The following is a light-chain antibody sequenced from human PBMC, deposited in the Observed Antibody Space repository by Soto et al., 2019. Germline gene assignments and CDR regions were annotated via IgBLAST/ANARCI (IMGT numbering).Light chain of an antibody. V-gene: IGKV1-5*02. CDR3: QQYSVYWT. CDR1: KSVSTR. CDR2: DAS. J-gene: IGKJ1*01. Sequence: IQMAHSPSSLSASVEDRITFIFRASKSVSTRLAWYQQKPGKAPKVLIYDASSWAGGVPSRFTGSGSGTEFTLTINSLQPDDFATYYCQQYSVYWTFGQGTKVDIK.